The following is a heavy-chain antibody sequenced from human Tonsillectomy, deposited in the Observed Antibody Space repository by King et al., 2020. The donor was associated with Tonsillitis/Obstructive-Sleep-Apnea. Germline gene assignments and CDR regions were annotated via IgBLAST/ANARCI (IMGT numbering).Heavy chain of an antibody. CDR3: ARDDSGSYGDGAFDI. CDR2: IWFNGSNK. CDR1: GFTFSNYG. J-gene: IGHJ3*02. Sequence: HVQLVESGGGVVQPGRSLRLSCAASGFTFSNYGMHWVRQAPGKGLEWVAIIWFNGSNKYYADSVKGRFTISRDNSKSTLYLQMSSLRAEDTAVYYCARDDSGSYGDGAFDIWGQGTMVTISS. D-gene: IGHD1-26*01. V-gene: IGHV3-33*01.